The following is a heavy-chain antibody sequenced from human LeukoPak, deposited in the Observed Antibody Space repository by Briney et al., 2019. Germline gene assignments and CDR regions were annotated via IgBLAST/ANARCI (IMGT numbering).Heavy chain of an antibody. J-gene: IGHJ5*02. Sequence: SETLSLTCTVSGGSISSYYWSWIRQPAGKGLEWIGRIYTSGSTNYNPSLESRVTMSVDTSKNQFSLKLSSVTAADTAVYYCARTLLWFGELSGSWFDPWGQGTLVTVSS. CDR2: IYTSGST. CDR1: GGSISSYY. CDR3: ARTLLWFGELSGSWFDP. D-gene: IGHD3-10*01. V-gene: IGHV4-4*07.